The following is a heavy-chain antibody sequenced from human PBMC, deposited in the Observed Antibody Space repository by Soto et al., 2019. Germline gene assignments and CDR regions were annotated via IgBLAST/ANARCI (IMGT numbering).Heavy chain of an antibody. Sequence: QVQLQESGPGLVKPSETLSLTCTVSGDSFSNYYWSWVRRPAGKGLEWIGRIFRNGDTDYTSSLKGRVTMSIDSAKNQFSLKLRSVTAADTAVYYCARDARLEGATVGLYDFWGQGSLVTVS. D-gene: IGHD1-26*01. CDR1: GDSFSNYY. V-gene: IGHV4-4*07. J-gene: IGHJ4*02. CDR2: IFRNGDT. CDR3: ARDARLEGATVGLYDF.